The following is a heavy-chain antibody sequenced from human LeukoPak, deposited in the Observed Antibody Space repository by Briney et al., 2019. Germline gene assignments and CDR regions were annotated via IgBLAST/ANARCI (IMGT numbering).Heavy chain of an antibody. J-gene: IGHJ5*02. CDR3: ARDPLSDCSSTSCYNWFDP. D-gene: IGHD2-2*01. CDR1: GFTFSDYY. Sequence: PGGSLRLSCAASGFTFSDYYMSWIRQAPGKGLEWVSYISSSGSTIYYADSVKGRFTISRDNAKNSLYLQMNSLRAEDTAVYYCARDPLSDCSSTSCYNWFDPWGQGTLVTVSS. CDR2: ISSSGSTI. V-gene: IGHV3-11*04.